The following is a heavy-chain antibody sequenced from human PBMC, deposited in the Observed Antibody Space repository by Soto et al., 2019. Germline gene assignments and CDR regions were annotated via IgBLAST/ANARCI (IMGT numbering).Heavy chain of an antibody. CDR1: GFSSSSYN. CDR2: ISSSSSDI. Sequence: GGSLRLSCAASGFSSSSYNMNWVRQAPGKGLEWVSSISSSSSDIYYADSVKGRFTISRDNAKNSLYLQMSSLRAEDTAVYYCARVHYYDSSAYYLWGQGTLVTVSS. CDR3: ARVHYYDSSAYYL. J-gene: IGHJ4*02. D-gene: IGHD3-22*01. V-gene: IGHV3-21*01.